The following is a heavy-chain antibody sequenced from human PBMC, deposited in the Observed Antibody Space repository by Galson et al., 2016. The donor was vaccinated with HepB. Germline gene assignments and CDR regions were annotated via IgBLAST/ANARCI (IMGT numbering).Heavy chain of an antibody. CDR3: ARGYTYGHRDS. Sequence: ETLSLTCAVSGGSISSSNWWSWVRQPPGKGLEWIGDIYHTGSTKDNPSLESRVTTSVDKSKNQFSLNLSSVTAADTAVYYCARGYTYGHRDSWSQGTLVIVTS. D-gene: IGHD5-18*01. J-gene: IGHJ4*02. V-gene: IGHV4-4*02. CDR1: GGSISSSNW. CDR2: IYHTGST.